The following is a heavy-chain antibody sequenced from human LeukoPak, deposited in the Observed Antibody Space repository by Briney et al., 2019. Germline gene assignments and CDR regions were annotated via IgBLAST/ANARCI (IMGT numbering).Heavy chain of an antibody. Sequence: GGSLRLSCAASGFTFSNFWMTWVRQAPGKGLEWVANIKQDGRQKYYVDSVKGRFSISRDNAKNSLFLQMNSLRAEDTAVYYCARDRRWFGEFGAFDIWGHGTMVTVSS. CDR1: GFTFSNFW. V-gene: IGHV3-7*01. D-gene: IGHD3-10*01. CDR2: IKQDGRQK. CDR3: ARDRRWFGEFGAFDI. J-gene: IGHJ3*02.